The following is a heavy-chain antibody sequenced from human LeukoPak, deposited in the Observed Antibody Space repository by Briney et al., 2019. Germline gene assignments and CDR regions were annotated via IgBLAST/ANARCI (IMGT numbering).Heavy chain of an antibody. D-gene: IGHD6-13*01. J-gene: IGHJ4*02. V-gene: IGHV3-21*01. Sequence: GGSLRLSCAASGFTFSSYSMNWVRQAPGKGLEWVSSISSSSSYIYYADSVKGRFTISRDNAKNSLYLQMNSLRAEDTAVYYCARDRVAAAAHFDYWGQGTLVTVSS. CDR3: ARDRVAAAAHFDY. CDR1: GFTFSSYS. CDR2: ISSSSSYI.